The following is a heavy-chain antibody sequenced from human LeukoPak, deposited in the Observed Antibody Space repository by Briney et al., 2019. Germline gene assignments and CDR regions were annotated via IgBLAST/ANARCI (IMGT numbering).Heavy chain of an antibody. CDR2: IKQDGSEK. Sequence: GGSLRLSCAASGFTFSSYWVSWVRQAPGKGLEWVANIKQDGSEKYYVDSVKGRFTISRDNAKNSLYLQMNSLRAEDTAVYYCAREGKDYYDSSGYYCFDYWGQGTLVTVSS. V-gene: IGHV3-7*01. D-gene: IGHD3-22*01. CDR3: AREGKDYYDSSGYYCFDY. CDR1: GFTFSSYW. J-gene: IGHJ4*02.